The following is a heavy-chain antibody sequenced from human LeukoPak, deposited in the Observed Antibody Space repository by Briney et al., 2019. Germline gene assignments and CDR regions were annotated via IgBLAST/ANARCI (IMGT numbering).Heavy chain of an antibody. V-gene: IGHV4-38-2*02. CDR3: ARANYYDSSGYSRGAFDI. D-gene: IGHD3-22*01. CDR1: GYSITSGFY. CDR2: IYHSGRT. J-gene: IGHJ3*02. Sequence: SETLSLTCTVSGYSITSGFYWGWIRQPPGKGLEWIGSIYHSGRTYYNSSLKSRVTISVDTSKKQFSLKLTSVTAADTALYYCARANYYDSSGYSRGAFDIWGQGQWSPSLQ.